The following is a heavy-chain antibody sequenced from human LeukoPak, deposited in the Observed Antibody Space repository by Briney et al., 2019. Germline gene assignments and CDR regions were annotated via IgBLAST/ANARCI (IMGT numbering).Heavy chain of an antibody. CDR3: ARDRRVRFLEWLSDGMDV. Sequence: GGSLRLSCAASGFTFSSYSMNWVRQAPGKGLEWVSYISSSSSTIYYADSVKGRFTISRDNAENSLYLQMNSLRAEDTAVYYCARDRRVRFLEWLSDGMDVWGQGTTVTVSS. CDR2: ISSSSSTI. D-gene: IGHD3-3*01. J-gene: IGHJ6*02. V-gene: IGHV3-48*01. CDR1: GFTFSSYS.